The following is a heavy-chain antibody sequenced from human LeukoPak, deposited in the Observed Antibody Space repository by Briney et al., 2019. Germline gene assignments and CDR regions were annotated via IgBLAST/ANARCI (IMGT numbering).Heavy chain of an antibody. CDR3: AKSNGYGLVDI. CDR2: IFYSGST. J-gene: IGHJ3*02. D-gene: IGHD3-10*01. CDR1: SGSLSSSY. V-gene: IGHV4-39*07. Sequence: SETLSLTCTLSSGSLSSSYWGWGRQPPGKGLEWIGNIFYSGSTYYSPSLKSRVTISLDTSRNQFSLKLNSVTAADTAVYYRAKSNGYGLVDIWGQGTMVTVSS.